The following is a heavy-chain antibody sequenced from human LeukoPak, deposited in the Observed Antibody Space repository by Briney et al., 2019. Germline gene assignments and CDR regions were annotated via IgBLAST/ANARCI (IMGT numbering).Heavy chain of an antibody. CDR3: AKVVATTPDYYMDV. Sequence: GGSLRLSCAASGFTFSSYAMSWVRQAPGKGLEWVSAISGSGDSTYYADSVKGRFTISRDNSKNTLYLQMNSLRAEDTAVYYCAKVVATTPDYYMDVWGKGTTVTVSS. V-gene: IGHV3-23*01. D-gene: IGHD5-12*01. CDR1: GFTFSSYA. CDR2: ISGSGDST. J-gene: IGHJ6*03.